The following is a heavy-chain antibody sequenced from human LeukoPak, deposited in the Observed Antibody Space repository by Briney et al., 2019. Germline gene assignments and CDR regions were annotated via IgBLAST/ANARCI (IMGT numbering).Heavy chain of an antibody. D-gene: IGHD2-2*01. Sequence: ASVKVSCKASGYTFTDYYMHWVRQAPGQGLEWMGWINPKSGGRMYAQRFQGRVTITRDTSISTAYMELSRLRSDDTAVYYCATGERLVPAAMWFDYWGQGTLVTVSS. CDR1: GYTFTDYY. CDR2: INPKSGGR. V-gene: IGHV1-2*02. J-gene: IGHJ4*02. CDR3: ATGERLVPAAMWFDY.